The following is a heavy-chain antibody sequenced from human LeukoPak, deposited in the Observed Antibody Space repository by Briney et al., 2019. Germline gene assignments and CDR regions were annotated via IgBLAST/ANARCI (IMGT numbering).Heavy chain of an antibody. CDR2: ISGSGGST. D-gene: IGHD6-19*01. CDR3: AKSGIAVADHREGFSTLNYYYYYGMDV. Sequence: QPGGSLRLSCAASGFTFSSYAMGWVRQAPGKGLEWVSAISGSGGSTYYADSVKGRFTISRDNSKNTLYLQMNSLRAEDTAVYYCAKSGIAVADHREGFSTLNYYYYYGMDVWGQGTTVTVSS. CDR1: GFTFSSYA. J-gene: IGHJ6*02. V-gene: IGHV3-23*01.